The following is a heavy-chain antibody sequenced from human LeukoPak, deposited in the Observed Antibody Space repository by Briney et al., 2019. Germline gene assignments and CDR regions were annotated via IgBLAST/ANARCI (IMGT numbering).Heavy chain of an antibody. CDR2: FSSSSNYI. CDR3: ARGEGDSGGNFVGDY. D-gene: IGHD4-23*01. Sequence: GGSLRLSLAASGFTFSSYSMKWVRQAAGKGLEWVSSFSSSSNYIYYAVSVKGRFTLSRDNAKNSLWLKMNSLRAEDTAVYYCARGEGDSGGNFVGDYWGQGTLVTVSS. CDR1: GFTFSSYS. J-gene: IGHJ4*02. V-gene: IGHV3-21*01.